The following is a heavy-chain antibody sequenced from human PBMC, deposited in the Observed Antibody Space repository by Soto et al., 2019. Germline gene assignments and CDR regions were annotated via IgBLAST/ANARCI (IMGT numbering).Heavy chain of an antibody. CDR3: AGSKGGGGYYCFYGIDG. D-gene: IGHD1-26*01. Sequence: PSETLSLTCTVSGGSTTSRPYYWGWVRQTRGRGQEWIGAISYSGTTYYNPSLQSRVTISVDTSENQFSLMLCSVTASDTAVYYCAGSKGGGGYYCFYGIDGWGQGTTVTVPS. J-gene: IGHJ6*02. CDR2: ISYSGTT. CDR1: GGSTTSRPYY. V-gene: IGHV4-39*01.